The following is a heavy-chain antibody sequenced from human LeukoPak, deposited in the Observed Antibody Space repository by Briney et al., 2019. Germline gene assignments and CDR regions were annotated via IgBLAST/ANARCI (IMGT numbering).Heavy chain of an antibody. D-gene: IGHD4-17*01. CDR3: ARGYDYGDYVGDFDY. V-gene: IGHV1-18*01. CDR2: ITTYNGNT. J-gene: IGHJ4*02. CDR1: GYTFTSYP. Sequence: ASVKVSCKASGYTFTSYPISWVRQAPGQGIEWMGWITTYNGNTNSAQKLQGRVTMTTDTSTSTAYMDLRGLRSDDTAVYYCARGYDYGDYVGDFDYWGQGTLVTVSS.